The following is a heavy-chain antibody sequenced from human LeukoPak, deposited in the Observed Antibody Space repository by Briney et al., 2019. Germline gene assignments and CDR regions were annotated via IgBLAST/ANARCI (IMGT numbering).Heavy chain of an antibody. CDR1: GGSFSGYY. D-gene: IGHD3-10*01. CDR2: INHNGST. CDR3: ARGLGSGSYRRFDP. Sequence: SETLSLTCAVYGGSFSGYYWSWIRQPPGKGLEWIGEINHNGSTNYNPSLKSRVTISVDTSKNQFSLKLSSVTAADTAVYYCARGLGSGSYRRFDPWGQGTLVTVSS. V-gene: IGHV4-34*01. J-gene: IGHJ5*02.